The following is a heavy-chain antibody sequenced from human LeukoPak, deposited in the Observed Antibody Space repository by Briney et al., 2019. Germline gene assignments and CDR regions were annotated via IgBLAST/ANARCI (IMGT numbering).Heavy chain of an antibody. CDR1: GYKFLSHG. V-gene: IGHV1-18*04. D-gene: IGHD4-11*01. J-gene: IGHJ1*01. Sequence: ASVRVSCKTSGYKFLSHGISWVRQAPGQGLEWLGWIRADNGDTRFAQKFQGRFTMTTDTSTSTAHMELRSLRSDDAAVYYCARDWPTVIADFWGQGTLVTVSS. CDR3: ARDWPTVIADF. CDR2: IRADNGDT.